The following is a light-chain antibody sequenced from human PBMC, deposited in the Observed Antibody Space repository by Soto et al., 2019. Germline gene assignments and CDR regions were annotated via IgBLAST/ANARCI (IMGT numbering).Light chain of an antibody. J-gene: IGKJ4*01. V-gene: IGKV1-39*01. CDR3: QQSYIAPLT. CDR1: QTISGF. Sequence: DIQITQSPSSLSASGGDRVAITCRASQTISGFLNWYQQKPGEAPKLLIYAASTLQSGVPSRFSGSGSGTDFTLTISSLQPEDFATYYCQQSYIAPLTFGGGTKVDIK. CDR2: AAS.